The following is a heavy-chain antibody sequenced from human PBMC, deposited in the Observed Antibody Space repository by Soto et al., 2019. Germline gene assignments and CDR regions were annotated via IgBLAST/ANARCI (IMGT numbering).Heavy chain of an antibody. V-gene: IGHV3-20*04. J-gene: IGHJ4*02. CDR1: GFTFDDYG. CDR2: INWNGGST. Sequence: GGSLRLSCASSGFTFDDYGMSLVRQAPGKGLEWVSGINWNGGSTGYADSVKGRFTISRDNAKNSLYLQMNSLRAEDTALYYCASGSQFGELPDPSDYWGQGTLVTVSS. D-gene: IGHD3-10*01. CDR3: ASGSQFGELPDPSDY.